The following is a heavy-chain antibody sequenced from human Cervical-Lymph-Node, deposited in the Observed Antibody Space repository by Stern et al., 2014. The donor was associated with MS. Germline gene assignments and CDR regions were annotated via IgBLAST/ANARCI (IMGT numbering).Heavy chain of an antibody. V-gene: IGHV1-18*01. J-gene: IGHJ4*02. CDR1: GFTFTNHG. Sequence: VQLAQSGAEVKKPGASVKVPCKASGFTFTNHGISWVRQAPGQGPEWMGWSNGYNGNIDFAQKFQGRLIMTTDTSTSTVYMELRSLGFDDTAVYYCARDRGLVGNTTDDYWGQGTLVTVSS. D-gene: IGHD1-26*01. CDR2: SNGYNGNI. CDR3: ARDRGLVGNTTDDY.